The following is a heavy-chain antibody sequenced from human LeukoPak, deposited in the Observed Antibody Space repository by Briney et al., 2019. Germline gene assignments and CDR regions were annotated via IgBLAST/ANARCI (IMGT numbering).Heavy chain of an antibody. D-gene: IGHD6-13*01. Sequence: GGSLRLSCAASGLTFSSYGMHWVRRATGKGLEWVAFIRYDGSNKYYAVSVKGRFTISRDNSKNTLYVRMNSLRAEDTGVYFCAKGNQIAAAGNWGQGTLVTVSS. CDR1: GLTFSSYG. CDR2: IRYDGSNK. CDR3: AKGNQIAAAGN. V-gene: IGHV3-30*02. J-gene: IGHJ4*02.